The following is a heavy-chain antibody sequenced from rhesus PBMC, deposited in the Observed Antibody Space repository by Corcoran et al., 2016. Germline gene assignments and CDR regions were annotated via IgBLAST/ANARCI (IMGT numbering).Heavy chain of an antibody. CDR2: IDGNHAGT. Sequence: QLQLQESGPGLVKPSENLSLTSAIPGGAIRGNNWSGIRQTPGKGTEWIGNIDGNHAGTNYNPYLKSRVTISNDTSKNQFSLKLSSVTAADTAVYYCARHRGEYSNYFDYWGQGVLVTVSS. J-gene: IGHJ4*01. V-gene: IGHV4-81*01. CDR3: ARHRGEYSNYFDY. CDR1: GGAIRGNNW. D-gene: IGHD4-23*01.